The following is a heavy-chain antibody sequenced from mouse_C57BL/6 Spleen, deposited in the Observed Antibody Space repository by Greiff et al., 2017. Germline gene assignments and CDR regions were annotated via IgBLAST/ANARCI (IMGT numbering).Heavy chain of an antibody. CDR2: IDPSDSET. CDR1: GYTFTSYW. Sequence: QVQLQQPGAELVRPGSSVKLSCKASGYTFTSYWMHWVKQRPIQGLEWIGNIDPSDSETHYNQKFKDKATLTVDKSSSTAYMQLSSLTSEDSAVYYCARSGSGYEGVDYWGQGTTLTVSS. J-gene: IGHJ2*01. CDR3: ARSGSGYEGVDY. D-gene: IGHD3-2*02. V-gene: IGHV1-52*01.